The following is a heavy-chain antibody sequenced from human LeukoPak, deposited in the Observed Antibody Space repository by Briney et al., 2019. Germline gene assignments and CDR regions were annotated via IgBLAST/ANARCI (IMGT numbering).Heavy chain of an antibody. CDR2: IYPGDSET. Sequence: GESLKISCRGSGYSFTNYWIGWVRQMPEKGLEWMGIIYPGDSETRYSPSFQGQVIISADESISTAYLQWSSLKASDTAMYYCARGGEYSYASSDYWGQGTLVTVSS. V-gene: IGHV5-51*01. J-gene: IGHJ4*02. CDR3: ARGGEYSYASSDY. CDR1: GYSFTNYW. D-gene: IGHD5-18*01.